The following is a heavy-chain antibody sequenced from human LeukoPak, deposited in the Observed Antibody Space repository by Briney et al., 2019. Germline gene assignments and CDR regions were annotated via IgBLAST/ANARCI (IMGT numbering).Heavy chain of an antibody. V-gene: IGHV3-7*01. CDR3: ARDVGGSLDY. D-gene: IGHD1-26*01. J-gene: IGHJ4*02. CDR1: GFTFSTYW. CDR2: IKEDASAK. Sequence: GGSLRLSCAASGFTFSTYWMAWVRQAPGKGLEWVANIKEDASAKHQADSVKGRFTIPRDSAQNSVYLQMSSLRGEDTAVYYCARDVGGSLDYWGQGILVTVSS.